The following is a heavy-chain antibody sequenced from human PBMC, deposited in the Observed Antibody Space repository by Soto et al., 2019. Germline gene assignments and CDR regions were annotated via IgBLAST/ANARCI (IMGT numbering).Heavy chain of an antibody. Sequence: SETLSLTCAVSGGSFTSNNWWTWVRQPPGQGLEWIGEIYRTGSTNYNPSLKSRVTISLDKSENQFSLKVTSLTAADTAVYYCARRGALTSYYYGYYFDYLGQGTLVTVSS. V-gene: IGHV4-4*02. CDR1: GGSFTSNNW. J-gene: IGHJ4*02. CDR2: IYRTGST. D-gene: IGHD3-9*01. CDR3: ARRGALTSYYYGYYFDY.